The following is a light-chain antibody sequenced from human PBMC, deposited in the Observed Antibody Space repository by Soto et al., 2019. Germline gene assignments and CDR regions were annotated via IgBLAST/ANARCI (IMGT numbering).Light chain of an antibody. CDR3: SSYASGGTYV. CDR1: SSDVGGYNS. J-gene: IGLJ1*01. CDR2: DVT. Sequence: QSVLTQPASVSGSPGQSIAISCTGTSSDVGGYNSVSWYQQHPGKAPKLVIYDVTNRPSGVSNRFSGSKSGNTASLTISGLQAEDEADYYCSSYASGGTYVFGTGTKVTVL. V-gene: IGLV2-14*01.